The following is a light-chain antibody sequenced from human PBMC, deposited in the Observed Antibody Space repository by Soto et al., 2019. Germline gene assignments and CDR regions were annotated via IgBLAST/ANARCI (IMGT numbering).Light chain of an antibody. CDR2: GAS. V-gene: IGKV3-20*01. CDR3: QQYGSSPLT. Sequence: EIVLTQSPGTLSLSPWEIATLSCRASQSVSSSYLACYQQKPGQAPRLLIYGASSRATGIPDRFSGSGSGTDFTLTISRLEPEDFAVYYCQQYGSSPLTFGGGTKVDNK. J-gene: IGKJ4*01. CDR1: QSVSSSY.